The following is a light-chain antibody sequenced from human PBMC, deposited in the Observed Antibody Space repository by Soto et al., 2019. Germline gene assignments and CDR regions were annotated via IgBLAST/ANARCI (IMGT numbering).Light chain of an antibody. CDR3: QQYQNLWT. V-gene: IGKV3-15*01. Sequence: IVMTQSPATLSVSPGERATLSCRAGQTIYSNVAWYKQRPGQAPRLLIYRASTRATGVPARFSGSGSGTEFTLALISLQSEDFALYYCQQYQNLWTFGQGNKVEIK. CDR1: QTIYSN. CDR2: RAS. J-gene: IGKJ1*01.